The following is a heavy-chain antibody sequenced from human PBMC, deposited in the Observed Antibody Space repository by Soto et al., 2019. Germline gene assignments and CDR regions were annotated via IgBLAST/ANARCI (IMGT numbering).Heavy chain of an antibody. Sequence: PSETLSLTCTVSGGSISSGGYYWSWIRQHPGKGLEWIGYIYYSGSTYYNPSLKSRVTISVDTSKNQFSLKLSSVTAADTAVYYCAREELSVPNYYYYGMDVWGQGTTVTVYS. J-gene: IGHJ6*02. CDR3: AREELSVPNYYYYGMDV. D-gene: IGHD3-16*02. CDR1: GGSISSGGYY. V-gene: IGHV4-31*03. CDR2: IYYSGST.